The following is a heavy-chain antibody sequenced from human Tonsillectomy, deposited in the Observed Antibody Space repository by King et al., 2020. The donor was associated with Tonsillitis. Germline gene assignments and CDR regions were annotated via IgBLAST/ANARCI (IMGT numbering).Heavy chain of an antibody. V-gene: IGHV1-2*02. CDR1: GYTFTDYY. Sequence: QLVQSGAEVKKPGASVKVSCKASGYTFTDYYMHWVRQAPGQGLEWMGWINPNSGGSNYAQKFQGRVTMTRDTSISTAYMELSRLRSDDTVVYYCARVGDCTTGVCAFDIWGQGTMVTVSS. J-gene: IGHJ3*02. CDR3: ARVGDCTTGVCAFDI. CDR2: INPNSGGS. D-gene: IGHD2-8*01.